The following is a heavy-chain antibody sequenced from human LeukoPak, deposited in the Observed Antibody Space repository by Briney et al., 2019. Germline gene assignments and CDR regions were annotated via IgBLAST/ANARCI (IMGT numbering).Heavy chain of an antibody. CDR1: GGSISSYY. Sequence: SETLSLTCTVSGGSISSYYWSWIRQPPGKGLEWIGYIYYSGNTNPNPSLKSRVTISVDTSKNQFSVKLSSVTAADTAVYYCARHRWIVGGTSWFDPWGQGTLVTVSS. CDR3: ARHRWIVGGTSWFDP. J-gene: IGHJ5*02. V-gene: IGHV4-59*08. CDR2: IYYSGNT. D-gene: IGHD1-26*01.